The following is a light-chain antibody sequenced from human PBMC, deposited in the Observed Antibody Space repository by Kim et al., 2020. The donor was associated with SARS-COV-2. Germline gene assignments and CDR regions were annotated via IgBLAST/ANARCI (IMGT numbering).Light chain of an antibody. V-gene: IGLV3-19*01. CDR3: NSRDSSGPVV. CDR1: SLRSYY. Sequence: VAWGQTVRITCQGDSLRSYYASWYQQKPGQAPLLVIYGKNNRPSGIPDRFSGSSSGNTASLTITGAQAEDEADYYCNSRDSSGPVVFGGGTQLTVL. CDR2: GKN. J-gene: IGLJ2*01.